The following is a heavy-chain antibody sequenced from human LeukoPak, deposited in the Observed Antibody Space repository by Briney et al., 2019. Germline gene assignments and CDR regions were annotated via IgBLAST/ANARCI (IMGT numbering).Heavy chain of an antibody. V-gene: IGHV3-23*01. D-gene: IGHD2-21*01. CDR1: GFTFSSYA. J-gene: IGHJ4*02. Sequence: GGSLRLSCAASGFTFSSYAMSWVRQAPGKGLEWVSAISGSGGSTYYADSVKGRFTISRDNSKNTLYLQMNSLRAEDTAVYYCAKDGRYSGRAYYFDYWGQGTLVTVSS. CDR2: ISGSGGST. CDR3: AKDGRYSGRAYYFDY.